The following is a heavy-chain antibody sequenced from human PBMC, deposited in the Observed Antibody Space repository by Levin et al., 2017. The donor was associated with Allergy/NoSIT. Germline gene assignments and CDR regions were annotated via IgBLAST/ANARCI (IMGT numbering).Heavy chain of an antibody. D-gene: IGHD1-26*01. CDR3: ARVNSGAPQPFDY. CDR1: GYTFTGYY. V-gene: IGHV1-2*06. Sequence: ASVKVSCKASGYTFTGYYMHWVRQAPGQGLEWMGRINPNSGGTNYAQKFQGRVTMTRDTSISTAYMELSRLRSDDTAVYYCARVNSGAPQPFDYWGQGTLVTVSS. CDR2: INPNSGGT. J-gene: IGHJ4*02.